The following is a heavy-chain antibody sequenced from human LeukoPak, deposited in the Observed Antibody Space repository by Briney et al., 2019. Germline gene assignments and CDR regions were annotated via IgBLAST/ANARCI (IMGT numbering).Heavy chain of an antibody. CDR2: VSGSGGSI. CDR3: AKDAHVLSFLEWLLDPQRYFDY. Sequence: PGGSLRLSCATSGFPFCSYAMPWARQAPGKGVEWVSTVSGSGGSIPYADSVKGRFTITRDNSKNTLYLQMNSLTPEDAAIYFCAKDAHVLSFLEWLLDPQRYFDYWGQGTRVTVSS. CDR1: GFPFCSYA. D-gene: IGHD3-3*02. J-gene: IGHJ4*02. V-gene: IGHV3-23*01.